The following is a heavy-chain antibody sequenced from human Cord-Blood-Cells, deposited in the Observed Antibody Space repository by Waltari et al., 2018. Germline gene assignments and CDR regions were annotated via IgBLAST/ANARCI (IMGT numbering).Heavy chain of an antibody. Sequence: EVQLLESGGGLVQPGGSLRLSCAASGFTFSIYAMSWVRQAPGQGLEWGSAISGSGGRTYDANAGKGRCTITRDNSNNTLYLQMNSLKAEDTAVYYCAKDGLRFLEWFPTYYYYYMDVWGKGTTVTVSS. CDR3: AKDGLRFLEWFPTYYYYYMDV. CDR2: ISGSGGRT. D-gene: IGHD3-3*01. V-gene: IGHV3-23*01. J-gene: IGHJ6*03. CDR1: GFTFSIYA.